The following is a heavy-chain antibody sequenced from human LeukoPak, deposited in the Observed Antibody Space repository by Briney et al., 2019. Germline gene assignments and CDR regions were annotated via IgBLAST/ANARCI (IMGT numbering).Heavy chain of an antibody. CDR1: GGTFSSYA. D-gene: IGHD2-15*01. CDR3: ARDLCSGGSCYSFDY. Sequence: ASVKVSCKASGGTFSSYAISWVRQAPGQGLEWMGGIIPIFGTANYAQKFQGRVTITADESTSTAYMELSSLRSEDTAVYYCARDLCSGGSCYSFDYWGQGTLVTASS. V-gene: IGHV1-69*13. CDR2: IIPIFGTA. J-gene: IGHJ4*02.